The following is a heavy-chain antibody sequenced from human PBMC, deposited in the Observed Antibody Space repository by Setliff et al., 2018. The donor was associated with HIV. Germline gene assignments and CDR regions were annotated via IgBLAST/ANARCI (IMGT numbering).Heavy chain of an antibody. CDR1: GGSISSYY. CDR3: ARAYFGSGIYY. CDR2: IYSSGST. D-gene: IGHD3-10*01. Sequence: SETLSLTCTVSGGSISSYYWSWIRQPPGKGLEWLGHIYSSGSTNYNPSLKSRVTISVDTSKNQFSLKLYSVTAVDTAVYYCARAYFGSGIYYWGQGTLVTV. V-gene: IGHV4-4*09. J-gene: IGHJ4*02.